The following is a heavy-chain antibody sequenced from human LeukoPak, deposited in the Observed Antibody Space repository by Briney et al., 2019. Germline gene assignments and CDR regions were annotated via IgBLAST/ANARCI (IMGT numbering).Heavy chain of an antibody. J-gene: IGHJ4*02. D-gene: IGHD3/OR15-3a*01. V-gene: IGHV4-34*01. CDR3: ARGLWSGYYIGY. Sequence: SETLSLTCAVSGGSFSGYYWSWIRQPPGKGLEWIGEINHSGSTNYNPSLKSRVTISVDTSKNQFSLKLSSVTAADTAVYYCARGLWSGYYIGYWGQGTLVTVSS. CDR1: GGSFSGYY. CDR2: INHSGST.